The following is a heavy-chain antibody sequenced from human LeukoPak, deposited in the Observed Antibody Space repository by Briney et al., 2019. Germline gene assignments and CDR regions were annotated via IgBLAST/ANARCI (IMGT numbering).Heavy chain of an antibody. D-gene: IGHD4-17*01. CDR2: IYYTGST. J-gene: IGHJ4*02. V-gene: IGHV4-59*08. Sequence: WETLSLTCTVSGDSISSYYWSWLRQPPGKGLEWIGYIYYTGSTNYNPSLKSRVTMSVDTSKNQFSLKLSSVTAADTAVYYCARRYGDHNLYYFNYWGQGTLVTVSS. CDR1: GDSISSYY. CDR3: ARRYGDHNLYYFNY.